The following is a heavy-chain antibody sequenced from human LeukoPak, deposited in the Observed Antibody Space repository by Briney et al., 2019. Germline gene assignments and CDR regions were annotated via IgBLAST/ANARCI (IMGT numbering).Heavy chain of an antibody. CDR1: GGTFSSYA. V-gene: IGHV1-69*13. Sequence: SVKVSCKASGGTFSSYAISWVRQAPGQGLEWMGGIIPIFGTANYAQKFQGRVMITADESTSTAYMELSSLRAEDTAVYYCARSRLLSSSSAFDYWGQGTLVTVSS. D-gene: IGHD6-6*01. CDR2: IIPIFGTA. CDR3: ARSRLLSSSSAFDY. J-gene: IGHJ4*02.